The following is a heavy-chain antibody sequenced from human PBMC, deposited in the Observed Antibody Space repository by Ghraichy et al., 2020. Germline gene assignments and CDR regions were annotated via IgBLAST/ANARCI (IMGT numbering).Heavy chain of an antibody. J-gene: IGHJ1*01. D-gene: IGHD3-16*01. CDR1: GFTFSGYA. CDR2: IDHNGGST. CDR3: AKAGNNIWITGPEYFLH. V-gene: IGHV3-23*01. Sequence: GGSLRLSCAASGFTFSGYAVTWFRQAPGKGLEWVAAIDHNGGSTYYADSVKGRFTISRDNSNNTLYLQMNSLRAEDTAIYYCAKAGNNIWITGPEYFLHWGQGTLVTVSS.